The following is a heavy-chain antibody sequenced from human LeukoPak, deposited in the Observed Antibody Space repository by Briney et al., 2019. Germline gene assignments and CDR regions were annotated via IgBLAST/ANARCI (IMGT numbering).Heavy chain of an antibody. D-gene: IGHD2-8*02. V-gene: IGHV4-61*02. Sequence: SETLSLTCTVPGGSISSGSYYWSWIRQPAGKGLEWIGRIYTSGSTNYNPSLKSRVTISVDTSKNHFSLKLSSVTAADTAVYYCARALLVTSFDYWGQGTLVTVSS. CDR1: GGSISSGSYY. J-gene: IGHJ4*02. CDR2: IYTSGST. CDR3: ARALLVTSFDY.